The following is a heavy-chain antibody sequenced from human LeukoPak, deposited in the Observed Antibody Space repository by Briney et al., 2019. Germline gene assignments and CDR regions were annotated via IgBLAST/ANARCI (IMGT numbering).Heavy chain of an antibody. CDR3: ARQGYSSGNY. V-gene: IGHV4-39*01. CDR2: IYYSGST. CDR1: GGSISSSSYY. J-gene: IGHJ4*02. D-gene: IGHD6-19*01. Sequence: SETLSLTCTVFGGSISSSSYYWGWIRQPPGKGLEWIGNIYYSGSTYYNPSLKSRVTISVDTSKNQLSLKLSSVTAADMAVYYCARQGYSSGNYWGQGTLVTVSS.